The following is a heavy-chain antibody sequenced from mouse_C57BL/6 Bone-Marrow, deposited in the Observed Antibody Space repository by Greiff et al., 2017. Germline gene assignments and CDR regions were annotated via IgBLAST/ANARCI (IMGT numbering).Heavy chain of an antibody. CDR1: GYTFTSYW. V-gene: IGHV1-69*01. Sequence: QVQLQQPGAELVMPGASVKLSCKASGYTFTSYWMHWVKQRPGQGLEWIGEIDPSDSYTNYNQKFKGKSKLTVDKSSSTAYMQLSSLTSEDSAVYYCAREGGYDYDDGVDYWGQGTTLTVSS. CDR2: IDPSDSYT. CDR3: AREGGYDYDDGVDY. J-gene: IGHJ2*01. D-gene: IGHD2-4*01.